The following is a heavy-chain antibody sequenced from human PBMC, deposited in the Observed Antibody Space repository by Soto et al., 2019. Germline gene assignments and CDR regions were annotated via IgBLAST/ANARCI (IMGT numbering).Heavy chain of an antibody. D-gene: IGHD5-12*01. CDR2: ISGSGGST. Sequence: GSLRLSCAASGFTFSSYAMSWVRQAPGKGLEWVSAISGSGGSTYYADSVKGRFTISRDNSKNTLYLQMNSLRAEDTAVYYCAKRRYSGYDSDYYYYYGMDVWGQGTTVTVSS. J-gene: IGHJ6*02. CDR3: AKRRYSGYDSDYYYYYGMDV. V-gene: IGHV3-23*01. CDR1: GFTFSSYA.